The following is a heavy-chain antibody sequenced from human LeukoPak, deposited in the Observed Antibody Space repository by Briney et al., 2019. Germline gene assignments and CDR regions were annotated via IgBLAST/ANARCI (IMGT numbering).Heavy chain of an antibody. D-gene: IGHD3-22*01. CDR3: AREADYYDSSGYYKAFQH. J-gene: IGHJ1*01. CDR1: GGSISSYY. V-gene: IGHV4-59*01. CDR2: IYYSGST. Sequence: PSETLSLTCTVSGGSISSYYWSWIRQPPGKGLEWVGYIYYSGSTNYNPSLKSRVAISVDTSKSQFSLKLSSVTAADTAVYYCAREADYYDSSGYYKAFQHWGQGTLVTVSS.